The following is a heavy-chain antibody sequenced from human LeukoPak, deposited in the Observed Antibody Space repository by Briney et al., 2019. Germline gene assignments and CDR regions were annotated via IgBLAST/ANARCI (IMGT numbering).Heavy chain of an antibody. Sequence: ASVKVSCKASGYTFTSYNINWVRQATGQGLEWMGWMNPNSGNTGYAQKFQGRVTMTRNTSISTAYMELSSLRSEDTAVYYCARGKGRSKRNWFDPWGQGTLVTVSS. V-gene: IGHV1-8*01. D-gene: IGHD3-10*01. CDR1: GYTFTSYN. J-gene: IGHJ5*02. CDR2: MNPNSGNT. CDR3: ARGKGRSKRNWFDP.